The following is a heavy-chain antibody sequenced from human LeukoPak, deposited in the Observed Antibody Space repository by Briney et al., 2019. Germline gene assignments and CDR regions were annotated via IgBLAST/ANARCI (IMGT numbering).Heavy chain of an antibody. Sequence: GGSLRLSCAASGLTFSSYAMHWVRQAPGKGLEWEAVISYDGSNKYYADSVKGRFTISRDNSKNTLYLQMNSLRAEDTAVYYCARGETPIAAAGIRYWGQGTLVTVSS. CDR3: ARGETPIAAAGIRY. CDR2: ISYDGSNK. D-gene: IGHD6-13*01. J-gene: IGHJ4*02. V-gene: IGHV3-30*04. CDR1: GLTFSSYA.